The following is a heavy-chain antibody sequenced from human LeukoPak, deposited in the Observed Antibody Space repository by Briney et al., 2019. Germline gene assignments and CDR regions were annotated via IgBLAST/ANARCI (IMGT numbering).Heavy chain of an antibody. D-gene: IGHD3-16*02. V-gene: IGHV3-30*04. J-gene: IGHJ4*02. CDR1: GFTFSNYA. Sequence: GRSLRLSCAASGFTFSNYAVHWVRQTPGKGLEWVSVISYDGSNKYYADSVKGRFTISRDNSKNTLYLQMNSLRAEDTAVYYCARDGRYDYVLGSYRSGFYYFDYWGQGTLVTVSS. CDR3: ARDGRYDYVLGSYRSGFYYFDY. CDR2: ISYDGSNK.